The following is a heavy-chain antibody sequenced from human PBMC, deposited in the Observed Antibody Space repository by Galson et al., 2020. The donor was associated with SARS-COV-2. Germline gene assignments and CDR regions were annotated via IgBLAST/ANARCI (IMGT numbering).Heavy chain of an antibody. CDR3: ARGGSRPIMAFDYYYFYMDV. V-gene: IGHV4-34*01. Sequence: TLSLTRAVYGGSYSEYSWTWARQPPGKGLEWTAEISHSGSTNYSPSLKGRVFMSVDTSKNQFSLKLSSVTAADTAVYYCARGGSRPIMAFDYYYFYMDVWGKGTTVTVSS. CDR1: GGSYSEYS. D-gene: IGHD3-10*01. J-gene: IGHJ6*03. CDR2: ISHSGST.